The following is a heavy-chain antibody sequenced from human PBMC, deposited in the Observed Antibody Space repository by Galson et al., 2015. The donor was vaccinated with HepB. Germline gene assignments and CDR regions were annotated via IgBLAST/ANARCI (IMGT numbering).Heavy chain of an antibody. CDR1: GNIFSADS. CDR2: INPNSGYT. J-gene: IGHJ4*02. V-gene: IGHV1-2*02. Sequence: SVKVSCKASGNIFSADSYHWVRQAPGQGLEYMGGINPNSGYTNSAQNFQGRVTMTRDTSISTFYMELSRLTSDDTAVYYCVSEKYRQDLKKFHYLGPGTLVPVSS. CDR3: VSEKYRQDLKKFHY. D-gene: IGHD5-18*01.